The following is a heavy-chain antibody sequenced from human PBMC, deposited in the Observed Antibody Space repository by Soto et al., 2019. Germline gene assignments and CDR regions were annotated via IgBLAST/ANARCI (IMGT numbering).Heavy chain of an antibody. D-gene: IGHD3-22*01. CDR3: ARVPSPNYYDSSGYYYDWFDP. J-gene: IGHJ5*02. CDR1: GGTFSSYA. V-gene: IGHV1-69*13. CDR2: IIPIFGTA. Sequence: SVKVSCKASGGTFSSYAISWVRQAPGQGLEWMGGIIPIFGTANYAQKFQGRVTITADESTSTAYMELSSLRSEDTAVYYCARVPSPNYYDSSGYYYDWFDPWGQGTLVTVSS.